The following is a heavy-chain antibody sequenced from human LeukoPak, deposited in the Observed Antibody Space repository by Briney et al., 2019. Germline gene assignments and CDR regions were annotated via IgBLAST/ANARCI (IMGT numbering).Heavy chain of an antibody. CDR2: ISSSSSYI. CDR3: ARDLSSSWYFDY. V-gene: IGHV3-21*01. J-gene: IGHJ4*02. Sequence: GGSLRLSCVASGFTFSSYSMNWVRQAPGKGLEWVSSISSSSSYIYYADSVKGRFTISRGNAKNSLYLQMNSLRAEDTAVYYCARDLSSSWYFDYWGQGTLVTVSS. D-gene: IGHD6-13*01. CDR1: GFTFSSYS.